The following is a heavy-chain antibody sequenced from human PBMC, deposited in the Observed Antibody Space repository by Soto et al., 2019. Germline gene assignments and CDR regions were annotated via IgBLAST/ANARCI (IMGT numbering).Heavy chain of an antibody. CDR1: GGSISSYY. V-gene: IGHV4-59*01. D-gene: IGHD2-15*01. Sequence: SETLSLTCTVSGGSISSYYWSWIRQPPGKGLEWIGYIYYSGSTNYNPSLKSRVTISVDTSKNQFSLKLSSVAAADTAVYYCARGPDSGGGFDYWGQGTLVTVSS. J-gene: IGHJ4*02. CDR2: IYYSGST. CDR3: ARGPDSGGGFDY.